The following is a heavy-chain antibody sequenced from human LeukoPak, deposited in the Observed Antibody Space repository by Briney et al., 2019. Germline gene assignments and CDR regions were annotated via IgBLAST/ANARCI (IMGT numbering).Heavy chain of an antibody. CDR3: ARGGSGWTTPIDY. CDR2: ISAYNGNT. CDR1: GYTFTSYA. V-gene: IGHV1-18*01. Sequence: ASVKVSCKASGYTFTSYAITWVRQAPGQGLEWMGWISAYNGNTNYAPNLQGRVTMTTDTSTSTAYMELKSLRSDDTAVYYCARGGSGWTTPIDYWGQGTLVTVSS. D-gene: IGHD6-19*01. J-gene: IGHJ4*02.